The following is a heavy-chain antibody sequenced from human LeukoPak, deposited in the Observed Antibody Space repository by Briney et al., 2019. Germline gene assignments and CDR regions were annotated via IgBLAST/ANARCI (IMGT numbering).Heavy chain of an antibody. D-gene: IGHD5-24*01. CDR3: APEGDGYILFDY. V-gene: IGHV3-30*03. CDR2: ISYDGSNK. J-gene: IGHJ4*02. Sequence: GGSLRLSCAASGFTFSSYGMHWVRQAPGKGLEWVAVISYDGSNKYYADSVKGRFTISRDNSKNTLYLQMNSLRVEDTAVYYCAPEGDGYILFDYWGQGTLVTVSS. CDR1: GFTFSSYG.